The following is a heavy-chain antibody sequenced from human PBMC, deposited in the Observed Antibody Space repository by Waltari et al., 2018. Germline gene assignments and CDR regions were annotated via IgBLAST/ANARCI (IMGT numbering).Heavy chain of an antibody. J-gene: IGHJ6*02. CDR1: GGSISSYY. D-gene: IGHD6-6*01. CDR2: IYTSGST. CDR3: ARDFPGIAARQGGKSYYYYYGMDV. V-gene: IGHV4-4*07. Sequence: QVQLQESGPGLVKPSETLSLTCTVSGGSISSYYWSWIRQPAGKGLEWIGRIYTSGSTNSNPSLKSRVTMAVDTSKNQFSLKLSSVTAADTAVYYCARDFPGIAARQGGKSYYYYYGMDVWGQGTTVTVSS.